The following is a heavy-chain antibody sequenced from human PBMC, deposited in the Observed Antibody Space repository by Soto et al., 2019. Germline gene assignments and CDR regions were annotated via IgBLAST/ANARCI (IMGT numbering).Heavy chain of an antibody. V-gene: IGHV4-4*07. CDR3: ARGAGTTNWFDP. J-gene: IGHJ5*02. D-gene: IGHD1-1*01. Sequence: SETLSLTCTVSGGSISSYYWSWIRQPAGKGLEWIGRIYTSGSINYNPSLRSRVTMSVDTSRNQFSLRLNSVTAADTAVYYCARGAGTTNWFDPWGQGTLVTVSS. CDR1: GGSISSYY. CDR2: IYTSGSI.